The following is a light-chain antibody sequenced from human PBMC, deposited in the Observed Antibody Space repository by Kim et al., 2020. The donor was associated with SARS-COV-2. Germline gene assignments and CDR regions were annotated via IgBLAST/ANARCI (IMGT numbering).Light chain of an antibody. J-gene: IGKJ1*01. CDR1: QTVRNNY. CDR3: QHYDGLPGT. V-gene: IGKV3-20*01. CDR2: GAS. Sequence: DTVLTQSPGTLSLSPGERATLSCRASQTVRNNYLAWYQKKPGQAPRLLIYGASSRAIGIPDRFSGSGSGTDFTLTISRLEPEDFAVYYCQHYDGLPGTFGQGTKVDIK.